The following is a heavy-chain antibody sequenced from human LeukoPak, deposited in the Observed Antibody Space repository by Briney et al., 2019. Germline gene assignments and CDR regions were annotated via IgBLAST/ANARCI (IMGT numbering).Heavy chain of an antibody. CDR3: ARGGYYYDSSGYYYGGVRYFDY. V-gene: IGHV3-21*04. J-gene: IGHJ4*02. D-gene: IGHD3-22*01. CDR2: ISSSSSYI. Sequence: SGGSLRLSCAASRFSFSDYNMNWVRQAPGKGLEWVSSISSSSSYIYYADSVKGRFTISRDNAKNSLYLQMNNLRAEDTALYYCARGGYYYDSSGYYYGGVRYFDYWGQGTLVTVSS. CDR1: RFSFSDYN.